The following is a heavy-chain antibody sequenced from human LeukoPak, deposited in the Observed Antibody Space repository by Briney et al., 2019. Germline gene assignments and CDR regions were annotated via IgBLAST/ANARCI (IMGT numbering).Heavy chain of an antibody. CDR1: GFTFSSCW. V-gene: IGHV3-48*03. J-gene: IGHJ4*02. CDR2: ISSSGSII. CDR3: ARDGGYSFGSFDY. D-gene: IGHD5-18*01. Sequence: GGSLRLSCAASGFTFSSCWMNWVRQAPGKGLEWVSYISSSGSIIYYADSVKGRFTISRDNAKNSLYLRMNSLRAEDTAVYYCARDGGYSFGSFDYWGQGTLVTVSS.